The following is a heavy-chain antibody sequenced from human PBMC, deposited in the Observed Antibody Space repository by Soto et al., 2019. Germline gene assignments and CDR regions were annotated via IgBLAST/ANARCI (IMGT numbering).Heavy chain of an antibody. CDR1: LGSLSSSSYY. CDR3: ARINKGYGTDS. CDR2: IDYTGNT. J-gene: IGHJ4*02. Sequence: LSVTCTFSLGSLSSSSYYLGCIRQPPGKGLEWIASIDYTGNTFYNPSLTSRVTISVDTSKNQFSLKVTSVTAADTAVYYCARINKGYGTDSWGQGTLVTVSS. D-gene: IGHD5-18*01. V-gene: IGHV4-39*01.